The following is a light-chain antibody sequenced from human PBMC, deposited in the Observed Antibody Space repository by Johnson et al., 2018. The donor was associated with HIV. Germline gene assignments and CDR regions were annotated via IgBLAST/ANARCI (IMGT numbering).Light chain of an antibody. V-gene: IGLV1-51*02. CDR1: YSNIANNY. CDR3: GIWQTSLSTGGC. CDR2: KDD. J-gene: IGLJ1*01. Sequence: QSVLTQPPSVSAAPGQKVTISCSGSYSNIANNYVSWYQQLPGAAPKLLIYKDDKRPSGIPDRFSGSKSGTSATLSITGLQTGDEADYYCGIWQTSLSTGGCFEAGTKFTVL.